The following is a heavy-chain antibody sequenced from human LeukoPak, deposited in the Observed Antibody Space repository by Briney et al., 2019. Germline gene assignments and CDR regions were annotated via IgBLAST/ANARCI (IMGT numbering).Heavy chain of an antibody. CDR1: GDSITNYY. CDR3: ARGRLFRYYDSSGLSPFDY. D-gene: IGHD3-22*01. Sequence: SETLSLTCSVSGDSITNYYWSWIRQPPGKGLEWIGEINHSGSTNYNPSLKSRVTISVDTSKNQFSLKLSSVTAADTAVYYCARGRLFRYYDSSGLSPFDYWGQGTLVTVSS. CDR2: INHSGST. J-gene: IGHJ4*02. V-gene: IGHV4-34*01.